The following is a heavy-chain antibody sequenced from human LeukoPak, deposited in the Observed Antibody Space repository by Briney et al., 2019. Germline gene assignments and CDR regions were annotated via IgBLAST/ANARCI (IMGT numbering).Heavy chain of an antibody. CDR1: GGTFSSYA. Sequence: GSSVKVSCKASGGTFSSYAISWVRQAPGQGLEWMGRIIPILGIANYAQKFQGRVTMTEDTSTDTAYMELSSLRSEDTAVYYCAPEIAAAGIGWFDPWGQGTLVTVSS. CDR3: APEIAAAGIGWFDP. J-gene: IGHJ5*02. CDR2: IIPILGIA. D-gene: IGHD6-13*01. V-gene: IGHV1-69*04.